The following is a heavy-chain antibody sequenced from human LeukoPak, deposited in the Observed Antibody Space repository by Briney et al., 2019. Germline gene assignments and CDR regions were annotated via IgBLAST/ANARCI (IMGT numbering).Heavy chain of an antibody. J-gene: IGHJ4*02. V-gene: IGHV3-48*01. CDR2: ISSSSSTI. D-gene: IGHD3-16*02. Sequence: GGSLRLSCAASVFTFSSYSMNWVRQAPGKGLEWVSYISSSSSTIYYADSVKGRFTISRDNAKNSLYLQMNSLRAEDTAVYYCAREDDYVWGSDRPYFDFWGQGTLVTVSP. CDR3: AREDDYVWGSDRPYFDF. CDR1: VFTFSSYS.